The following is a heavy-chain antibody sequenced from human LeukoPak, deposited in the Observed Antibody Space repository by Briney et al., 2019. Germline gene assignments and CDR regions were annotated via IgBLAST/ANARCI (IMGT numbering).Heavy chain of an antibody. CDR2: IKSSGGS. V-gene: IGHV4-59*02. J-gene: IGHJ4*02. Sequence: SETLSLTCTVSGGSVSSYYWSWIRQPPGKGLEWIGYIKSSGGSNYNPSLKSRVTISMDTSKNQFSLRLNSVTAADTAVYYCARDSGYNAFDYWGQGTLVTVSS. CDR3: ARDSGYNAFDY. D-gene: IGHD5-12*01. CDR1: GGSVSSYY.